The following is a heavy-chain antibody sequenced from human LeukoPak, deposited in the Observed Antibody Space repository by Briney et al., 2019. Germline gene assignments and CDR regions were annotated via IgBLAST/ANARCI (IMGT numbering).Heavy chain of an antibody. CDR2: ISSSSSYI. D-gene: IGHD3-16*01. J-gene: IGHJ4*02. CDR1: GFTFGSYS. Sequence: GGSLRLSCAASGFTFGSYSMNWVRQAPGKGLEWVSSISSSSSYIYYADSVKGRFTISRDNAKNSLYLQMNSLRAEDTAVYYCARDGGRRRFDYWGQGTLVTVSS. CDR3: ARDGGRRRFDY. V-gene: IGHV3-21*01.